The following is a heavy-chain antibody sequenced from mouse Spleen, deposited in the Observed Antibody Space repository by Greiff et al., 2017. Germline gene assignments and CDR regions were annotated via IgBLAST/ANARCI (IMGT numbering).Heavy chain of an antibody. CDR2: IYPGSGNT. V-gene: IGHV1-76*01. CDR1: GYTFTDYY. Sequence: VKLMESGAELVRPGASVKLSCKASGYTFTDYYINWVKQRPGQGLEWIARIYPGSGNTYYNEKFKGKATLTAEKSSSTAYMQLSSLTSEDSAVYFCARGRSNLDYWGQGTTLTVSS. CDR3: ARGRSNLDY. D-gene: IGHD2-5*01. J-gene: IGHJ2*01.